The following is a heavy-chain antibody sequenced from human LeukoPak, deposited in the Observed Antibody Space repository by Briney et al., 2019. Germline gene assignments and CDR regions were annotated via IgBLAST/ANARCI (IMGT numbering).Heavy chain of an antibody. J-gene: IGHJ6*03. CDR3: ARAPGNDYYPYYYMDV. CDR2: IYYSGST. D-gene: IGHD4/OR15-4a*01. Sequence: TSETLSLTCTVSGGSISSYYWSWIRQPPGKGLEWIGYIYYSGSTNYNPSLKSRVTITVDTSKNQFSLKVNSVTAADTAVYYCARAPGNDYYPYYYMDVWGKGTTVTVSS. CDR1: GGSISSYY. V-gene: IGHV4-59*01.